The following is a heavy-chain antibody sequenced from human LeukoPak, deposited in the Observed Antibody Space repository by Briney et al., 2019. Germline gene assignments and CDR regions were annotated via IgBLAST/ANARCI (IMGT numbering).Heavy chain of an antibody. CDR3: TRELLNYYYMDV. CDR2: IKSKTDGGTT. J-gene: IGHJ6*03. CDR1: GFTFSNAW. Sequence: GESLRLSCAASGFTFSNAWMSWVRQAPGKGLEWVGRIKSKTDGGTTDYAAPVKGRFTISRDDSKNTLYLQMNSLKTEDTAVYYCTRELLNYYYMDVWGKGTTVTVSS. D-gene: IGHD1-26*01. V-gene: IGHV3-15*01.